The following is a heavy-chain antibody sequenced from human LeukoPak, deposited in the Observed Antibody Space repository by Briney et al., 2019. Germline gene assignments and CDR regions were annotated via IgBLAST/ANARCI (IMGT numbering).Heavy chain of an antibody. Sequence: GASVKVSCKASGYTFTSYGISWVRQAPGQGLEWMGWISVYNGNTNYAQKLQGRVTMTTDTSTSTAYMDLRSLGSDDTAVYYCARLEFAGTHYFDYWGQGTLVTFSS. J-gene: IGHJ4*02. CDR3: ARLEFAGTHYFDY. CDR1: GYTFTSYG. V-gene: IGHV1-18*01. CDR2: ISVYNGNT. D-gene: IGHD1-1*01.